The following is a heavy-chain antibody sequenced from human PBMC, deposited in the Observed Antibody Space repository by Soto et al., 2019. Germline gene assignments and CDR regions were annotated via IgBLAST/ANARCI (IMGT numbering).Heavy chain of an antibody. D-gene: IGHD5-12*01. V-gene: IGHV1-46*01. CDR1: GYTFTSYY. CDR3: ARNIVATNFDY. Sequence: ASVKVSCKASGYTFTSYYMHWVRQAPGQGLGWMGVINPSGGSTSYAQKFQGRVTMTRDTSTSTVYMELSSLRSEDTAVYYCARNIVATNFDYWGQGTLVTVSS. CDR2: INPSGGST. J-gene: IGHJ4*02.